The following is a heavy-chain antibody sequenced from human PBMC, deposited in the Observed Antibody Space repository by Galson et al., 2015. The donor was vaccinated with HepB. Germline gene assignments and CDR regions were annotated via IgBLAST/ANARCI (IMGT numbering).Heavy chain of an antibody. D-gene: IGHD3-3*01. CDR3: ARARGYDFWSGYPYYYYMDV. CDR1: GYTFTSYG. Sequence: SVKVSCKASGYTFTSYGISWVRQAPGQGLEWMGWISAYNGNTNYAQKLQGRVTMTTDTSTSTAYMELRSLRSDDTAVYYCARARGYDFWSGYPYYYYMDVWGKGTTVTVSS. V-gene: IGHV1-18*01. CDR2: ISAYNGNT. J-gene: IGHJ6*03.